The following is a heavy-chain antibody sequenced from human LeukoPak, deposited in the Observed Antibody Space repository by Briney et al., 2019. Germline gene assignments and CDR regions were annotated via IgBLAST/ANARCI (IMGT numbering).Heavy chain of an antibody. D-gene: IGHD5-18*01. CDR1: GYTFTSYY. Sequence: ASVKVSCEASGYTFTSYYMHWVRQAPGQGLEWMGIINPSGGSTSYAQKFQGRVTMTRDTSTSTVYMELSSLRSEDTAVYYCARDLRSRGYSYGTLTYWGQGTLVTVSS. V-gene: IGHV1-46*01. CDR3: ARDLRSRGYSYGTLTY. CDR2: INPSGGST. J-gene: IGHJ4*02.